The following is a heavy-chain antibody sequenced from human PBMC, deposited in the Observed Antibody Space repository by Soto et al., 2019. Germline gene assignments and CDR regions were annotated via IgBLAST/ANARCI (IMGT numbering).Heavy chain of an antibody. CDR2: IYWNDEK. V-gene: IGHV2-5*01. D-gene: IGHD6-13*01. Sequence: QITLKESGRTLVKPTQPLTLTCTFSGFSLSTYAVGVGWIRQPPAKALEWVALIYWNDEKPSMPSLNSRLTIAKDTTKNQVVLTMTSLEPVDTGTYYCAQCLRAGNSCDFEYWGQGALVTVSS. J-gene: IGHJ4*02. CDR1: GFSLSTYAVG. CDR3: AQCLRAGNSCDFEY.